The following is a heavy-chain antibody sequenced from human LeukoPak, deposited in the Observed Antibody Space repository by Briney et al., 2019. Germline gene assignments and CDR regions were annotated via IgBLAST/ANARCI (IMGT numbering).Heavy chain of an antibody. CDR1: GGTFSSYA. CDR2: IIPILGIA. V-gene: IGHV1-69*04. D-gene: IGHD6-19*01. J-gene: IGHJ4*02. CDR3: ARPYSSGWSSDY. Sequence: ASVKVSCKASGGTFSSYAISWVRQAPGQGLEWMGRIIPILGIANYAQKFQGRVTITADESTSTAYMELSSLRSEDTAVYYCARPYSSGWSSDYWGQGTLVTVSS.